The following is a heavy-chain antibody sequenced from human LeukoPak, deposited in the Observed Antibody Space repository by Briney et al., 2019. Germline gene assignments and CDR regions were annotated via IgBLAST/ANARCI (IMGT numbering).Heavy chain of an antibody. Sequence: GGSLRLSCAASGFNFNKYDMTWARQAPGKGLEWVSTITGRPDKTYYTDSVKGRFVTSRDNSKDTLYLQINSLRAEDTALYYCAKGGWLDDLGQGALVTVSS. CDR1: GFNFNKYD. CDR3: AKGGWLDD. CDR2: ITGRPDKT. D-gene: IGHD6-19*01. J-gene: IGHJ4*02. V-gene: IGHV3-23*01.